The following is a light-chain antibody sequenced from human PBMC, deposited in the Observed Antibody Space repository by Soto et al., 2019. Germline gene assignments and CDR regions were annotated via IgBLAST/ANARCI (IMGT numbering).Light chain of an antibody. CDR2: TAS. CDR3: QQYGSSPWT. V-gene: IGKV3-20*01. CDR1: ESVASNY. Sequence: EIVLTQSPGTLSLSPGDSAALSCRASESVASNYLAWYQQKPGQAPRLLIYTASSRVTGIPDRFSGGGSGADFTLTISRLEPEDSAVYYCQQYGSSPWTLGQGTKVDI. J-gene: IGKJ1*01.